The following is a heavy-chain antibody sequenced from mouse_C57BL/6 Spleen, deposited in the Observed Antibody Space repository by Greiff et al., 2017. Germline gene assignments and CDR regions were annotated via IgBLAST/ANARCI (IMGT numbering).Heavy chain of an antibody. CDR1: GFSLTSYG. J-gene: IGHJ2*01. Sequence: QVQLQQSGPGLVQPSQSLSITCTVSGFSLTSYGVHWVRQSPGKGLEWLGVIWRGGSTDYNAAFMSRLSITKDNSKSQVFFKMNSLQADDTAIYYGAKNYYGSSYAFDYWGQGTTLTVSS. D-gene: IGHD1-1*01. CDR3: AKNYYGSSYAFDY. CDR2: IWRGGST. V-gene: IGHV2-5*01.